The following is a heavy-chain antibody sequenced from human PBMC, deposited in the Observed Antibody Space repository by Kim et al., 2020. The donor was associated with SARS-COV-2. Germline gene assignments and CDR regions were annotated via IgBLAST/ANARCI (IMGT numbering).Heavy chain of an antibody. J-gene: IGHJ6*02. V-gene: IGHV3-23*01. D-gene: IGHD6-19*01. Sequence: GGSLRLSCAASGFTFSSYAMSWVRQAPGKGLEWVSAISGSGGSTYYADSVKGRFTISRDNSKNTLYLQMNSLRAEDTAVYYCAKDFFSSVWGRYYYYYGMGGWGQRATVTDS. CDR3: AKDFFSSVWGRYYYYYGMGG. CDR2: ISGSGGST. CDR1: GFTFSSYA.